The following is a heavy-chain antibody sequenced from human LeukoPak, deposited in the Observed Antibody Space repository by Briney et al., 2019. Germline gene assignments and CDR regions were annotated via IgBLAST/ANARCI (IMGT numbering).Heavy chain of an antibody. Sequence: PGGSLRLSCAASGFTFSLYSMSWVRQAPGKGLEWVAFILQDAGAKDYVDSVKGRFTISRDNAKNSLYLQMNSLRAEDTAVYYCARTLDQPHYDFWSGYTYYYYYYTDVWGKGTTVTVSS. V-gene: IGHV3-7*01. D-gene: IGHD3-3*01. CDR1: GFTFSLYS. CDR3: ARTLDQPHYDFWSGYTYYYYYYTDV. CDR2: ILQDAGAK. J-gene: IGHJ6*03.